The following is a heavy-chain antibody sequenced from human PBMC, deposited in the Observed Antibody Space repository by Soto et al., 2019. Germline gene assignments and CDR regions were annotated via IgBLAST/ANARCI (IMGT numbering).Heavy chain of an antibody. V-gene: IGHV3-30*18. CDR1: GLTFSHYG. D-gene: IGHD3-10*01. J-gene: IGHJ4*02. CDR2: IACDGSLQ. CDR3: VKEADYCVSSKYDN. Sequence: QGLLVESGGGVVQPGRSLRLSCAASGLTFSHYGMHWVRQFPGKGLEWVAVIACDGSLQFYGDSVKGRFTISRDNSKNTLYLEMNGLRPEDTAVYYCVKEADYCVSSKYDNWGRGTLVTVSS.